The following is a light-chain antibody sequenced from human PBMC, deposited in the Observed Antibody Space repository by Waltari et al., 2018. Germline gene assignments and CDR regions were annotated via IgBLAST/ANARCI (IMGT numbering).Light chain of an antibody. CDR3: QQYDTSPGT. CDR2: GAY. V-gene: IGKV3-20*01. Sequence: IVLTPSPSTLSLSAVDTATLSCRASQSLSVAYLAWYQHRSGQAPRLLIYGAYYRATGIPDRFSGSGSGTDFTLTITRLEPDDFAVYYCQQYDTSPGTFGQGTNLEI. CDR1: QSLSVAY. J-gene: IGKJ2*01.